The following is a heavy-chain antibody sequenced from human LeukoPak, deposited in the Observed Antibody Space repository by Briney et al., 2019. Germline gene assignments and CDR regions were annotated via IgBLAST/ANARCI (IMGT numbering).Heavy chain of an antibody. Sequence: GGSLRLSCAASGFTFSSYAMSWVRQAPGKGLEWVSAISGSGGSTYYADSVKGRFTISRDNSKNTLYLQMNSLRAEDTAVYYCAKGDTMIVVVTYFDYWAQGTLVTVSS. D-gene: IGHD3-22*01. J-gene: IGHJ4*02. CDR2: ISGSGGST. CDR3: AKGDTMIVVVTYFDY. V-gene: IGHV3-23*01. CDR1: GFTFSSYA.